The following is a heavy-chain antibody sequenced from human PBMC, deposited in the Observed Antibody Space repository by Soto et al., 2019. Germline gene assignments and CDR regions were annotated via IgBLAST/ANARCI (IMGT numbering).Heavy chain of an antibody. Sequence: QVQLVESGGGVVQPGRSLRLSCAASGFTFSSYGMHWVRQAPGKGREWVAGISYDGSNKYYADSVKGRFTNSRDNSKNTVYLQMNSLRAEDTAVYYCAKEGPIRGTFGMDVWGQGTTVTVSS. D-gene: IGHD3-10*01. CDR3: AKEGPIRGTFGMDV. CDR1: GFTFSSYG. CDR2: ISYDGSNK. J-gene: IGHJ6*02. V-gene: IGHV3-30*18.